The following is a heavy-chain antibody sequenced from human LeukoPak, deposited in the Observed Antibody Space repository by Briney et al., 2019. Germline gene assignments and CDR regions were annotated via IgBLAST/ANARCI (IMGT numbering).Heavy chain of an antibody. Sequence: GGSLRLSCAASGFTFTSYPMGWVRQAPGKGLEWVSSISRSGDDPYYADSVRGRFTISRDNSKNTLYLQMNSLRAEDTAIYYCAKDQLLGWGQGTQVTVSS. V-gene: IGHV3-23*01. CDR3: AKDQLLG. D-gene: IGHD3-10*01. J-gene: IGHJ4*02. CDR1: GFTFTSYP. CDR2: ISRSGDDP.